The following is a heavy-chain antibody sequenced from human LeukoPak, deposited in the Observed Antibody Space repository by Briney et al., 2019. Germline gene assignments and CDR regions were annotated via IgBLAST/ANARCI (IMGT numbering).Heavy chain of an antibody. D-gene: IGHD3-3*01. CDR3: ARAAYYDFWSGYRYNWFDP. CDR1: GYTFTGYY. V-gene: IGHV1-69*13. CDR2: IIPIFGTA. Sequence: SVKVSCKASGYTFTGYYMHWVRQAPGQGLEWMGGIIPIFGTANYAQKFQGRVTITADESTSTAYMELSSLRSEDTAVYYCARAAYYDFWSGYRYNWFDPWGQGTLVTVSS. J-gene: IGHJ5*02.